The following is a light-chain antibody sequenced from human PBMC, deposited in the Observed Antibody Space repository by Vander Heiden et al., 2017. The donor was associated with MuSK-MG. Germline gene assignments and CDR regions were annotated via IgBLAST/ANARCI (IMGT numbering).Light chain of an antibody. CDR2: GAS. V-gene: IGKV3-20*01. J-gene: IGKJ1*01. Sequence: EIVLTQSPGTLSLSPGERATLSCRASQSLSANYLAWYQQIPGQAPRLLIYGASSRAADIPERFSGSGSGTDFTLTISRLEPEDFAVYYCQQYGNSPGAFGQGTKVDIK. CDR3: QQYGNSPGA. CDR1: QSLSANY.